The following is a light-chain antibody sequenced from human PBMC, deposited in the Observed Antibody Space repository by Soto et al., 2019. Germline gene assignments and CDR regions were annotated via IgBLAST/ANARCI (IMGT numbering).Light chain of an antibody. J-gene: IGKJ1*01. CDR1: QSVSSSY. Sequence: EIVLTQSPGTLSLSPGERATLSCRASQSVSSSYLPWYQQNPCQAPRLLIYGASSRATGIPDRFSGSGSGTDFTLTICRLEPEDVAVDYCEQCGSSPPWTFGQGTKVEIK. V-gene: IGKV3-20*01. CDR2: GAS. CDR3: EQCGSSPPWT.